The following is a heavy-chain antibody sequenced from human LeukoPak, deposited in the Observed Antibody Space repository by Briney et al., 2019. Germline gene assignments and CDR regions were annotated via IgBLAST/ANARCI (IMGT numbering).Heavy chain of an antibody. CDR1: GGSFSGYY. CDR2: INHSGST. Sequence: SETLSLTCAVYGGSFSGYYWTWIRQPPGKGLEWIGEINHSGSTNYNPSLKSRVTISVDTSKNQFSLKLSSVTAADTAVYYWARAAQQYYYYYYMDVWGEGTTVTVSS. CDR3: ARAAQQYYYYYYMDV. J-gene: IGHJ6*03. V-gene: IGHV4-34*01.